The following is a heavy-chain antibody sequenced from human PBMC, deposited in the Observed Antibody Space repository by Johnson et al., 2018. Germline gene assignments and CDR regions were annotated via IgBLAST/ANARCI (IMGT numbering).Heavy chain of an antibody. CDR3: ARERIVGATMVPGNMDV. CDR2: IWYAGSNK. CDR1: GFTFSSYG. J-gene: IGHJ6*03. D-gene: IGHD1-26*01. Sequence: QVQLVQSGGGVVQPGRSLRLSCAASGFTFSSYGMHWVRQAPGKGLEWVAVIWYAGSNKDYADSVKGRFTISRDNSQHTLYLQMNSLRAEDTAGYYCARERIVGATMVPGNMDVWGKGTTVTVSS. V-gene: IGHV3-33*01.